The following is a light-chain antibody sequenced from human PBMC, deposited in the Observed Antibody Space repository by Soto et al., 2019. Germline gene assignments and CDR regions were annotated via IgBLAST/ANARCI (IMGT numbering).Light chain of an antibody. Sequence: QSVLTQPPSVSGAPGQRVTISCTGSSSNIGAGYDVHWYQQLPGTAPKLLIYGNSNRPSGVPDRFSGSKSGTSASLATTGLQAEDEADYYCQSYDSSLSAVVFGGGTQLTVL. J-gene: IGLJ2*01. CDR1: SSNIGAGYD. CDR3: QSYDSSLSAVV. V-gene: IGLV1-40*01. CDR2: GNS.